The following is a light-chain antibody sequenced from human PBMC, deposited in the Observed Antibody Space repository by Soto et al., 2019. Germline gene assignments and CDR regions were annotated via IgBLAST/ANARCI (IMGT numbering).Light chain of an antibody. CDR2: DIF. CDR1: QSVSSD. Sequence: EIVVTQSPTTLSVSPGERATLSCRASQSVSSDLAWYQQKPGQAPRIVIYDIFTRATGGPTRSSGRGSGKEVTLTLSSLQPEDFAVYYCQQYNSWPLTFGGGTKVDIK. V-gene: IGKV3D-15*01. CDR3: QQYNSWPLT. J-gene: IGKJ4*01.